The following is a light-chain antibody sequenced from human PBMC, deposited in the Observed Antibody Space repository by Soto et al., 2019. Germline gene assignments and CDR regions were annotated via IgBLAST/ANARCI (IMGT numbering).Light chain of an antibody. CDR3: AAWDDSLNGVV. CDR1: SSNIGSNY. CDR2: SKN. J-gene: IGLJ2*01. V-gene: IGLV1-44*01. Sequence: QSVLTQPPSASGTPGQRVTISCSGSSSNIGSNYVYWYQQLPGTAPKLLIYSKNQRPSGVPDRFSGSKSGTSASLAISGLQPEDEADYYCAAWDDSLNGVVFGGRTKLTVL.